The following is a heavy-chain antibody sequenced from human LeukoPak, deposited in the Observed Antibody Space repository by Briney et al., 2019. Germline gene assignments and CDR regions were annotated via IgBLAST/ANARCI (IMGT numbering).Heavy chain of an antibody. D-gene: IGHD2-21*01. CDR2: IYTNGNT. CDR1: GASINNYY. V-gene: IGHV4-4*07. CDR3: AREAKSNDGDGYYLDY. Sequence: PSETLSLTCTVSGASINNYYWGWIRQSAGKGLEWIGRIYTNGNTNYSPSLGGRVTMSVDTSKSQFYLRLSSVTAADTAVFYCAREAKSNDGDGYYLDYWGQGILVTVAS. J-gene: IGHJ4*02.